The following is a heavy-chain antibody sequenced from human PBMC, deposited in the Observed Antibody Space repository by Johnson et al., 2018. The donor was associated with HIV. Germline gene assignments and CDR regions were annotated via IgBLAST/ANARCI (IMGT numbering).Heavy chain of an antibody. CDR1: GFTFSDSY. J-gene: IGHJ3*02. Sequence: QMQLVESGGGLVQPGGSLRLSCAASGFTFSDSYMAWIRQAPGKGLEWISHISGYGRTIYYADSVRGRFTISRDNAKNSLYLQMNSLRAEDTAVYYCARALRMGDYYDSSGPEDAFDIWGQGTMVTVSS. CDR2: ISGYGRTI. D-gene: IGHD3-22*01. V-gene: IGHV3-11*04. CDR3: ARALRMGDYYDSSGPEDAFDI.